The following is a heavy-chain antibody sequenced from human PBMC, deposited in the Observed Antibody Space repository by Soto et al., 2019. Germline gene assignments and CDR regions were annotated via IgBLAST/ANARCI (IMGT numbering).Heavy chain of an antibody. D-gene: IGHD3-10*01. Sequence: SETLXLTCTVSDGSISRGGYYWSWIRQHPGKGLEWIGYIYYSGSTYYNPSLKSRVTISVDTSKNQFSLKLSSVTAADTAVYYCARECGSGSYLSFFWFDPWGQGTLVTVS. CDR2: IYYSGST. V-gene: IGHV4-31*03. CDR3: ARECGSGSYLSFFWFDP. J-gene: IGHJ5*02. CDR1: DGSISRGGYY.